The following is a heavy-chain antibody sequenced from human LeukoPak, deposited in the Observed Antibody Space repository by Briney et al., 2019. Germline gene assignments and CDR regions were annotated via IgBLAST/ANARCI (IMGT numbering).Heavy chain of an antibody. CDR2: IYYSGST. CDR1: GGSISSYY. D-gene: IGHD5-24*01. V-gene: IGHV4-59*08. CDR3: ARAAARWLPVDY. Sequence: PSETLSLTCTVSGGSISSYYWSWIRQPPGKGLEWIGYIYYSGSTNCNPSLKSRVTISVVTSKNQFSLKLSSVTAADTAVYYCARAAARWLPVDYWGQGTLVTVSS. J-gene: IGHJ4*02.